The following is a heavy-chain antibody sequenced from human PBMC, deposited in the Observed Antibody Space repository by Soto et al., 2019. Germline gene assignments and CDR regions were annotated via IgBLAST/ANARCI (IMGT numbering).Heavy chain of an antibody. CDR1: GGSISRNY. CDR2: IYYSGST. CDR3: ARDRHHGSGGQGYYGMDV. V-gene: IGHV4-59*01. Sequence: SETLSLTCTVSGGSISRNYWSWIRQPPGKGLEWIGYIYYSGSTYYNPSLKSRVTISLDTSKTQFSLKLSSVTAADTAVYYCARDRHHGSGGQGYYGMDVWGQGTTVTVSS. J-gene: IGHJ6*02. D-gene: IGHD3-10*01.